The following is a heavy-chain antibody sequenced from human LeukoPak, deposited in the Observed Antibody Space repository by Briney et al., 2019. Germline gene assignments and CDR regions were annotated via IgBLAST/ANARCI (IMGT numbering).Heavy chain of an antibody. Sequence: SETLSLTCAVYGGSFSGYYWSWIRQPPGKGLEWIGENNHSGSTNYNPSLKSRVTISVDTSKNQFSLKLSSVTAADTAVYYCARATYYYGSGSLGTNTYYFDYWGQGTLVTVSS. CDR2: NNHSGST. CDR3: ARATYYYGSGSLGTNTYYFDY. CDR1: GGSFSGYY. J-gene: IGHJ4*02. V-gene: IGHV4-34*01. D-gene: IGHD3-10*01.